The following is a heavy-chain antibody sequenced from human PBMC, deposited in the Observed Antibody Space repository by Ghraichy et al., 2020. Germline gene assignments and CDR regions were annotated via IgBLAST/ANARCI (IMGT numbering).Heavy chain of an antibody. D-gene: IGHD5-24*01. CDR2: ISWNSGSI. V-gene: IGHV3-9*01. CDR3: AKERDGYNYPLDY. J-gene: IGHJ4*02. Sequence: SLRLSCAASGFTFDDYAMHWVRQAPGKGLEWVSGISWNSGSIGYADSVKGRFTISRDNAKNSLYLQMNSLRAEDTALYYCAKERDGYNYPLDYWGQGTLVTVSS. CDR1: GFTFDDYA.